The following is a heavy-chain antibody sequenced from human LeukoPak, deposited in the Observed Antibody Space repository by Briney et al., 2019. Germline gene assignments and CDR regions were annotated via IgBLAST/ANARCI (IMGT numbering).Heavy chain of an antibody. CDR1: GGSISSYY. CDR2: IYTSGST. J-gene: IGHJ2*01. CDR3: VRGSLYSGYDSVSYWYFDL. V-gene: IGHV4-4*07. D-gene: IGHD5-12*01. Sequence: SETLSLTCTVSGGSISSYYWSWIRQPAGKGLEWIGRIYTSGSTNYNPSLKSRVTMSVDTSKNQFSLKLSFVTAADTAVYYCVRGSLYSGYDSVSYWYFDLWGRGTLVTVSS.